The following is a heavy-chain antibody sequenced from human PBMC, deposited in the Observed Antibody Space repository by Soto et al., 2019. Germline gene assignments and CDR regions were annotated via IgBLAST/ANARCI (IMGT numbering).Heavy chain of an antibody. CDR3: GRGRKIVATIGNDYFDY. Sequence: SETLSLTCTVSGGSISGYYWSWIRQPPGKGLEWIGYIYYSGSTNYNPSLKSRVTISVDTSKNQYSLKLSSVTAADTAVYFCGRGRKIVATIGNDYFDYWGQGTLVTVSS. V-gene: IGHV4-59*01. J-gene: IGHJ4*02. CDR2: IYYSGST. D-gene: IGHD5-12*01. CDR1: GGSISGYY.